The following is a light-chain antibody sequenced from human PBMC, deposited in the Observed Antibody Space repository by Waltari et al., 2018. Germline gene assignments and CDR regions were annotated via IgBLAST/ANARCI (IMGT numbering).Light chain of an antibody. CDR1: QSVSSSY. V-gene: IGKV3-20*01. CDR2: GAS. CDR3: QQYGSSPP. Sequence: EIVLPQSPHTLSLSPGDRATLSCRASQSVSSSYLAWYQQKPGQAPRLLIYGASSRATGIPDRLRGSGSGTDFTLTISRLEPEGFAVYYCQQYGSSPPFGPGTKVDIK. J-gene: IGKJ3*01.